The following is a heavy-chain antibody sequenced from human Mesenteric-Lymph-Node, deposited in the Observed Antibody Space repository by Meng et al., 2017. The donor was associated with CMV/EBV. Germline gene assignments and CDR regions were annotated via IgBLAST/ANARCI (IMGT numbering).Heavy chain of an antibody. CDR1: GFTFGSYS. Sequence: GESLKISCAASGFTFGSYSMNWVRQAPGKGLEWVSSISSSSSYIYYADSVKGRFTISRDNAKNSLYLQMNSLRAEDTAVYYCARDFSGPLPSYGMDVWGQGTTVTVSS. CDR2: ISSSSSYI. D-gene: IGHD3-10*01. J-gene: IGHJ6*02. CDR3: ARDFSGPLPSYGMDV. V-gene: IGHV3-21*01.